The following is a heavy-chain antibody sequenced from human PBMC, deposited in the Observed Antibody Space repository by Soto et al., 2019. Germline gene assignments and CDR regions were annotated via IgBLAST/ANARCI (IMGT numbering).Heavy chain of an antibody. D-gene: IGHD4-17*01. Sequence: PSETLSLTCSVSGGSMSKFYWSWIRKTAGKGLEWMGRVYATGTSDYNPSLRSRIAMSVDISKKTFSLRLRSVTAEDTGVYYCVRDGSKTLRDCFDPWGQGILVTVSS. J-gene: IGHJ5*02. CDR3: VRDGSKTLRDCFDP. V-gene: IGHV4-4*07. CDR2: VYATGTS. CDR1: GGSMSKFY.